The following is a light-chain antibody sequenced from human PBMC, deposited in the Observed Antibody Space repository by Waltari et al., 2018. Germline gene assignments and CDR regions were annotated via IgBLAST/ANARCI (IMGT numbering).Light chain of an antibody. CDR2: KAS. CDR3: QQYNNYPFT. J-gene: IGKJ3*01. V-gene: IGKV1-5*03. CDR1: QSISSW. Sequence: DIQMTQSPSTLSASVGDRVTITCRASQSISSWLAWYQQKPGKAHKLLIYKASSLESGVPSRFSGSGSGTEFTLTISSLHPDDFATYYCQQYNNYPFTFGPGTKVDIK.